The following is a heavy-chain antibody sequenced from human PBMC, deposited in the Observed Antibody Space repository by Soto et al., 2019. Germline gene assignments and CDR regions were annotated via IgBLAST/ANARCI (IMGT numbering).Heavy chain of an antibody. Sequence: QVQLMESGGGVVQPGRSLRLSCAASGFTFSSYGMHWVRQAPGKGLEWVAVIWYDGSNKYYADSVKGRFTISRDNSKNTLYLQMNSLRAEDTAVYYCARTMVRGVSSFDYWGQGTLVTVSS. V-gene: IGHV3-33*01. CDR3: ARTMVRGVSSFDY. CDR1: GFTFSSYG. J-gene: IGHJ4*02. CDR2: IWYDGSNK. D-gene: IGHD3-10*01.